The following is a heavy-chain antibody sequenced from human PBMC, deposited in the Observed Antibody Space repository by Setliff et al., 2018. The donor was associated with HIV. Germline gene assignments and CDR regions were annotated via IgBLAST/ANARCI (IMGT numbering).Heavy chain of an antibody. Sequence: GASVKVSCKASDYPFSNFGISWVRQAPGQGLEWMAWINVYNGDTNFAQKFQGRVTMTKDTSTGTAYMELSSLRSDDTAVYYCATDRTQTGISLVRGRLTDPARYPLDYWGQGTLVTVS. D-gene: IGHD3-10*01. CDR1: DYPFSNFG. CDR3: ATDRTQTGISLVRGRLTDPARYPLDY. V-gene: IGHV1-18*01. CDR2: INVYNGDT. J-gene: IGHJ4*02.